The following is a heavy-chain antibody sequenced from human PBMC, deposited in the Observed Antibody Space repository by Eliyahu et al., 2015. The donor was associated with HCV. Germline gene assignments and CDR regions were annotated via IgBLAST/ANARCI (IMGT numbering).Heavy chain of an antibody. CDR2: INHSGST. D-gene: IGHD3-10*01. CDR3: ARGQFGELSVFDY. Sequence: QVQLQQWGAGLLKPSETLSLTCAVYGGSFSGYYWSWIRQPPGKGLEWIGEINHSGSTNYNPSLKSRVTISVDTSKNQFSLKLSSVTAADTAVYYCARGQFGELSVFDYWGQGTLVTVSS. J-gene: IGHJ4*02. CDR1: GGSFSGYY. V-gene: IGHV4-34*01.